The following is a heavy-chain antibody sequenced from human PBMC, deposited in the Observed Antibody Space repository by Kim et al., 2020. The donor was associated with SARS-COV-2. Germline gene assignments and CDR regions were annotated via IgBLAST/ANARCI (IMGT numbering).Heavy chain of an antibody. CDR1: GFSLSTSGVG. D-gene: IGHD3-9*01. Sequence: SGPTLVKPTQTLTLTCTFSGFSLSTSGVGVGWIRQPPGKALEWLALIYWDDDKRYSPSLKSRLTITKDTSKNQVVLTMTNMDPVDTATYYCAHLYYDILTGPASQYYFDYWGQGTLVTVSS. V-gene: IGHV2-5*02. CDR2: IYWDDDK. J-gene: IGHJ4*02. CDR3: AHLYYDILTGPASQYYFDY.